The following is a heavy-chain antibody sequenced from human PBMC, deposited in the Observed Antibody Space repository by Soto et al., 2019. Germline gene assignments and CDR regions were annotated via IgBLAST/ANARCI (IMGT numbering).Heavy chain of an antibody. CDR1: GFTFSSYA. V-gene: IGHV3-23*01. Sequence: EVQLLESGGGLLQPGGSLRLSCAASGFTFSSYAMSWVRQAPGKGLEWVSAISGSGGSTYYADSVKGRFTISRDNSKNTLYLQMNSLRAEDTAVYYCAKGTDYYYYMDVWGKGTTVTVSS. CDR2: ISGSGGST. D-gene: IGHD1-1*01. J-gene: IGHJ6*03. CDR3: AKGTDYYYYMDV.